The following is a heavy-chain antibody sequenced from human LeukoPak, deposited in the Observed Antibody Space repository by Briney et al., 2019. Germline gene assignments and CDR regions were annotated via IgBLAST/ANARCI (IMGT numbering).Heavy chain of an antibody. V-gene: IGHV3-48*04. J-gene: IGHJ6*03. CDR1: GFTFSSYS. CDR3: ARDHVSSSWYRYYYYYMDV. CDR2: ITGGSYTI. Sequence: GGSLRLSCAASGFTFSSYSMNWVRQAPGKGLEWVSYITGGSYTIYYAQSVRGRFTISRDNAKNSLYLQMNSLRAEDTAVYYCARDHVSSSWYRYYYYYMDVWGKGTTVTVSS. D-gene: IGHD6-13*01.